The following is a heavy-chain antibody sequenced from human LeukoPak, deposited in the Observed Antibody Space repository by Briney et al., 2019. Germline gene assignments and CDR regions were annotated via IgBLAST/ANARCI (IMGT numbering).Heavy chain of an antibody. CDR3: ARVSTSGYRDWLDP. D-gene: IGHD3-9*01. V-gene: IGHV1-2*02. J-gene: IGHJ5*02. Sequence: ASVKVSCKASGYXFADYYIHWVRQAPGQGLEWMGWIYPKSGGTNSAQKFQGRVTMTRDTSISTAYMELSRLKFDDTAVYYCARVSTSGYRDWLDPWGQGTLVTVSS. CDR1: GYXFADYY. CDR2: IYPKSGGT.